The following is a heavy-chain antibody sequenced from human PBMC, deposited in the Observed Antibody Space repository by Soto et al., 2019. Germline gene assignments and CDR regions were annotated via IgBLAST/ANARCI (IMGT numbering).Heavy chain of an antibody. Sequence: QDQLVQSGVEVKKPGASVKVSCKASGYSFTNYGITWVRQAPGQGFEWMGWISAYNGNTNYAQKFQGRVTMTTDAHTSTAHVELRSLRSDDTAVYYCARDRGVAPPVAGNTHYYYYMDVWGKGTTVTVSS. D-gene: IGHD6-19*01. V-gene: IGHV1-18*01. J-gene: IGHJ6*03. CDR1: GYSFTNYG. CDR2: ISAYNGNT. CDR3: ARDRGVAPPVAGNTHYYYYMDV.